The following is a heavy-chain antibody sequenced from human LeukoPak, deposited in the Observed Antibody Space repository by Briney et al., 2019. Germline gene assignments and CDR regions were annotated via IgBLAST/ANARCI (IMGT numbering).Heavy chain of an antibody. D-gene: IGHD3-22*01. CDR2: IYYSGST. Sequence: SETLSLTCTVSGGSISSYYWSWIRQPPGKGLEWIGYIYYSGSTNYNPSLKSRVTISVDTSKNQFSLKLSSVTAADTAVYYCARHRYYYDSMIWGQGTMVTVSS. V-gene: IGHV4-59*08. CDR1: GGSISSYY. CDR3: ARHRYYYDSMI. J-gene: IGHJ3*02.